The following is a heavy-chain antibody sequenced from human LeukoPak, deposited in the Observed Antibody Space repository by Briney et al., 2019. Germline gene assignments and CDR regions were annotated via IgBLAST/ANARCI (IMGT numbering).Heavy chain of an antibody. Sequence: PGGSLRLSCAASGFTFSSYSMNWVRQAPGKGLEWVSYISSSSSTIYYADSVKGRFTISRDNAKNSLYLQMNSLRAEDTAVYYCARDSRGDYYGSSFRHWGQGTLVTVSS. V-gene: IGHV3-48*04. CDR1: GFTFSSYS. CDR2: ISSSSSTI. J-gene: IGHJ1*01. D-gene: IGHD3-10*01. CDR3: ARDSRGDYYGSSFRH.